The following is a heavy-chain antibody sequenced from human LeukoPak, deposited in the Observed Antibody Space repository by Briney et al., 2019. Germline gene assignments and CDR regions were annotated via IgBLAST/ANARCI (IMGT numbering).Heavy chain of an antibody. CDR1: GGSFSGYY. J-gene: IGHJ4*02. Sequence: SETLSLTCAVYGGSFSGYYWSWIRQPPGKGLEWIGEINHSGGTNYNPSLKSRVTISVDTSKNQFSLKLSSVTAADTAVYYCARSAVLFDYWGQGTLVTVSS. D-gene: IGHD4/OR15-4a*01. CDR2: INHSGGT. V-gene: IGHV4-34*01. CDR3: ARSAVLFDY.